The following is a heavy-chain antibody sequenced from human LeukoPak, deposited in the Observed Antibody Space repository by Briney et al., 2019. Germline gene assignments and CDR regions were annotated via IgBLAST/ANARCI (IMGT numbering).Heavy chain of an antibody. CDR2: ISSDGSHK. Sequence: GGSLRLACAASGFSFSTYDMHWVRQALGKGLEWVAVISSDGSHKYWADSVKGRFTISRDNSKNTVYLQMNSLRAEDTAVYYCAKGSIDWYYFDYWGQGTLVTVSS. J-gene: IGHJ4*02. CDR1: GFSFSTYD. CDR3: AKGSIDWYYFDY. V-gene: IGHV3-30*18. D-gene: IGHD3-9*01.